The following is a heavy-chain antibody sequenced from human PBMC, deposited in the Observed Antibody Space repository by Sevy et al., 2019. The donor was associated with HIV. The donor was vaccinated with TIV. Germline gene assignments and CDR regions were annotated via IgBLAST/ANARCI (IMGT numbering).Heavy chain of an antibody. V-gene: IGHV3-9*01. CDR1: GFTFDDYA. D-gene: IGHD2-8*01. CDR3: AKVTDIVLMVGGMDV. Sequence: GGSLRLSCAASGFTFDDYAMHWVRQAPGKGLEWVSGISWNSGSIGYADSVKGRFTISRDNAKNSLYLQMNSLRAEDTDLYYCAKVTDIVLMVGGMDVWGQGTTVTVSS. J-gene: IGHJ6*02. CDR2: ISWNSGSI.